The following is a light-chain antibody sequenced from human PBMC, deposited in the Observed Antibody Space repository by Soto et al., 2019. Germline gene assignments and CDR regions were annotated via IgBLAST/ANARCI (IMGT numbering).Light chain of an antibody. J-gene: IGLJ2*01. V-gene: IGLV3-21*02. CDR3: QVCDSSYNPVV. CDR1: KLGSES. CDR2: DDS. Sequence: SYELTQPPSVSVAPGQRATITCAGTKLGSESVHWYQQKPGQAPVFVVYDDSDRPSGIPERFSGSNSGHTATLTINRVEAGDEADYYCQVCDSSYNPVVFGGGTKVTVL.